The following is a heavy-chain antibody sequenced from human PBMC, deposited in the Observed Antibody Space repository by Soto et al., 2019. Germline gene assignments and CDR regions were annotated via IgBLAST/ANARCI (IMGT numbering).Heavy chain of an antibody. D-gene: IGHD1-7*01. V-gene: IGHV4-4*02. CDR2: IYHSGST. CDR3: ARDSLTGNYFDP. J-gene: IGHJ5*02. CDR1: GGSISSSNW. Sequence: SETLSLTCAVSGGSISSSNWWSWVRQPPGKGLEWIGEIYHSGSTNYNPSLKSRVTISVDKSKNQFSLRLSSVSAADTAVYYCARDSLTGNYFDPWGQGTLVTVSS.